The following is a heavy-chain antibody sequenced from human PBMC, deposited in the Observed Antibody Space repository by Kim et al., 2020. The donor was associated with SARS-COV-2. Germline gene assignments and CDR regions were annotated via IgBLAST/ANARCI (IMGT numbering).Heavy chain of an antibody. J-gene: IGHJ6*02. V-gene: IGHV4-34*01. CDR3: ARGLTIFAVGYYGMDV. CDR2: INHSGST. CDR1: GGSFSGYY. D-gene: IGHD3-3*01. Sequence: SETLSLTCAVYGGSFSGYYWSWIRQPPGKGLEWIGEINHSGSTNYNPSLKSRVTISVDTSKNQFSLKLSSVTAADTAVYYCARGLTIFAVGYYGMDVWGQGTTVTVSS.